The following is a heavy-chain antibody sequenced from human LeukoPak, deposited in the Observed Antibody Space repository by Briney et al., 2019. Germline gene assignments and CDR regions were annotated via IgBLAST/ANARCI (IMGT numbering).Heavy chain of an antibody. V-gene: IGHV4-34*01. CDR2: INHSGGT. Sequence: PSETLSLTCAVYGGSFIGYDWTWIRQPPGKGLEWIGEINHSGGTNYNPSFKSRVTISVDTSKNQFSLKLSSVTAADTAVYYCASLARGGNWFDPWGQGTLVTVSS. J-gene: IGHJ5*02. D-gene: IGHD6-6*01. CDR3: ASLARGGNWFDP. CDR1: GGSFIGYD.